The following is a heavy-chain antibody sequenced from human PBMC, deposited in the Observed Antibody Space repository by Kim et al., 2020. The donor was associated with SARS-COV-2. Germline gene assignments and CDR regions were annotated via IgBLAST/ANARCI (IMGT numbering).Heavy chain of an antibody. CDR3: ARQISSGWYD. V-gene: IGHV4-39*01. D-gene: IGHD6-19*01. Sequence: SETLSLTCTVSGGSISSSSYYWGWIRQPPGKGLEWIGSIYYSGSTYYNPSLKSRVTISVDTSKNQFSLKLSSVTAADTAVYYCARQISSGWYDSGQGTLVTVSS. J-gene: IGHJ4*02. CDR1: GGSISSSSYY. CDR2: IYYSGST.